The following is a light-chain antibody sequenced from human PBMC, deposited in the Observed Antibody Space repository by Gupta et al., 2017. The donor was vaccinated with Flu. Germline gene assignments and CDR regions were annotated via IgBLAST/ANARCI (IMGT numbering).Light chain of an antibody. CDR3: QAWASDTVI. V-gene: IGLV3-1*01. CDR1: KLGDMY. Sequence: PGQTASITCSGDKLGDMYVSWYQQKPGQSPVVGIYEDSKRPSGIPERFSGANSANTVALTISGTQAVDEADYYCQAWASDTVIFGGGTRLTVL. J-gene: IGLJ2*01. CDR2: EDS.